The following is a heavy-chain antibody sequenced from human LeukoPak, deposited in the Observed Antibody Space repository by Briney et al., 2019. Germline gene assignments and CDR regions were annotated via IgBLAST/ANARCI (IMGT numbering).Heavy chain of an antibody. J-gene: IGHJ3*02. CDR1: GFTFSSYG. CDR3: ARVGLRFGSRVGSGRPLDAFDI. Sequence: GGSLRLSCAASGFTFSSYGMHWVRQAPGKGLEWVAVISYDGSNKYYADSVKGRFTISRDNSKNTLYLQMNSLRAEDTAVYYCARVGLRFGSRVGSGRPLDAFDIWGQGTMVTVSS. D-gene: IGHD3-16*01. CDR2: ISYDGSNK. V-gene: IGHV3-30*03.